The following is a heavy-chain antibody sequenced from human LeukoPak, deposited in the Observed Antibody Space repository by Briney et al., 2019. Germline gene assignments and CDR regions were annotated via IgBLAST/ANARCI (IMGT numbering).Heavy chain of an antibody. CDR1: GGSISSYY. Sequence: SETLSLTCTVSGGSISSYYWSWIRQPPGKGLEWIGYIYYSGSTNYNPSLKSRVTISVDTSKNQFSLKLSSVTAADTAVYYCAREGHRGGRYGSGIEDYWGQGTLVTVSS. V-gene: IGHV4-59*12. D-gene: IGHD3-10*01. CDR3: AREGHRGGRYGSGIEDY. J-gene: IGHJ4*02. CDR2: IYYSGST.